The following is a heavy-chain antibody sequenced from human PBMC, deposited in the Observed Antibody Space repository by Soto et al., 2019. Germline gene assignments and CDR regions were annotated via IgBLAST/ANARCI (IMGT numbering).Heavy chain of an antibody. CDR3: AKHQDGYNSFDR. CDR1: GASISEHY. J-gene: IGHJ5*02. V-gene: IGHV4-59*08. D-gene: IGHD2-15*01. Sequence: QVQLQESGPGLVKPSETLSLTCTVSGASISEHYWSWIRQPPGKGLEYIGYIYSGSTNYNPSLKSRVTMSIETSKNQVSLRLSSVTAADTALYYCAKHQDGYNSFDRWGQGTLVTVSS. CDR2: IYSGST.